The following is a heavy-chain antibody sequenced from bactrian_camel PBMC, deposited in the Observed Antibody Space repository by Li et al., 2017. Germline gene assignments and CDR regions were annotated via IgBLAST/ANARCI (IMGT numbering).Heavy chain of an antibody. D-gene: IGHD4*01. V-gene: IGHV3S53*01. Sequence: HVQLVESGGGSVQAGGSLRLSCAFDAYTPANVRMGWFRQAPGKEREGVAHMDSFGNPSYADSVKGRFTISKDNAKYILYLQMDSLEPEDTGMYSCAAEPHDSSDYAYPFNTLGSYEYKNWGQGTQVTVS. CDR2: MDSFGNP. CDR1: AYTPANVR. CDR3: AAEPHDSSDYAYPFNTLGSYEYKN. J-gene: IGHJ4*01.